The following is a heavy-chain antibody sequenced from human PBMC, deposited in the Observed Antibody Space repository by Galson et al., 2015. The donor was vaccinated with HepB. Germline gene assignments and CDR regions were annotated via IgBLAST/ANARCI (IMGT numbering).Heavy chain of an antibody. CDR2: INPNSGGT. Sequence: SVKVSCKASGYTFTGYYMHWVRQAPGQGLEWMGWINPNSGGTNYAQKFQGRVTMTRDTSISTAYVELSRLRSDDTAVYYCARDPLPVDTAMAPGSGMDVWGQGTTVTVSS. V-gene: IGHV1-2*02. J-gene: IGHJ6*02. D-gene: IGHD5-18*01. CDR3: ARDPLPVDTAMAPGSGMDV. CDR1: GYTFTGYY.